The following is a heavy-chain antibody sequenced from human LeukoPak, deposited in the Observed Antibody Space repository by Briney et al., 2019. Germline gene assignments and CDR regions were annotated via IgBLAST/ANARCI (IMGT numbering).Heavy chain of an antibody. V-gene: IGHV3-48*03. CDR1: GFTFSSYE. J-gene: IGHJ6*03. CDR2: ISSSGSTI. D-gene: IGHD4-17*01. CDR3: AREVPYGDYVRFRSYYMDV. Sequence: GGSLRLSCAASGFTFSSYEMNWVRQAPGKGLEWVSYISSSGSTIYYADSVKGRFTISRDNAKNSLYLQMNSLRAEDTAVYYCAREVPYGDYVRFRSYYMDVWGKGTTVTISS.